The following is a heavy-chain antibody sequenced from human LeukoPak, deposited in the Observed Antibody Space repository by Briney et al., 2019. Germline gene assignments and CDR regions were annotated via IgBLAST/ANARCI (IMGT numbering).Heavy chain of an antibody. V-gene: IGHV1-18*01. CDR1: GYTFTSYG. J-gene: IGHJ4*02. CDR3: AVTFWSGYYYDY. D-gene: IGHD3-3*01. CDR2: ISAYSGNT. Sequence: ASVKVSCKASGYTFTSYGISWVRQAPGQGLEWMGWISAYSGNTNYAQKLQGRVTMTTDTSTSTAYMELRSLRSDDTAVYYCAVTFWSGYYYDYWGQGTLVTVSS.